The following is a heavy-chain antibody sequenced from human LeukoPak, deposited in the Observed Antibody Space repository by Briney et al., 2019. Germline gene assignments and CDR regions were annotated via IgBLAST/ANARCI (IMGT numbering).Heavy chain of an antibody. CDR1: GGSISSGGYS. Sequence: KPSQTLSLTCTVSGGSISSGGYSWSWIRQHPGKGLEWIGYIYYSGSTYYNPSLKSRVTISVDTSKNQFSLKLSSVTAADTAVYYCARDPRRGSYEVDYWGQGTLVTVSS. CDR3: ARDPRRGSYEVDY. D-gene: IGHD5-18*01. V-gene: IGHV4-31*03. J-gene: IGHJ4*02. CDR2: IYYSGST.